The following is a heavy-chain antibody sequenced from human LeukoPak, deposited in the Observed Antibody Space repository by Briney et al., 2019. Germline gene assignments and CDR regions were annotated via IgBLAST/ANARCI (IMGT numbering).Heavy chain of an antibody. V-gene: IGHV4-30-2*01. D-gene: IGHD6-6*01. J-gene: IGHJ4*02. CDR3: ARDPRPAIAARSTN. Sequence: SQTLSLTCTVSGGSISSGGHYWSWIRQPPGKGLEWIGYIYHSGSTYYNPSLKSRVTISVDTSKNQFSLKLSSVTAADTAVYYCARDPRPAIAARSTNWGQGTLVTVSS. CDR1: GGSISSGGHY. CDR2: IYHSGST.